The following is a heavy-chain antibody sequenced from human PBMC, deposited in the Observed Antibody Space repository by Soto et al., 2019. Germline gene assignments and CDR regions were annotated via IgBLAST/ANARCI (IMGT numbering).Heavy chain of an antibody. CDR1: GFTFSSYS. Sequence: PGGSLRLSCAASGFTFSSYSMNWVRQAPGKGLEWVSSISSSSSYIYYADSVKGRFTISRDNAKNSLYLQMNSLRAEDTAVYYCARGIIVGATSSSYFDYWGQGTLVTVS. CDR2: ISSSSSYI. CDR3: ARGIIVGATSSSYFDY. V-gene: IGHV3-21*01. J-gene: IGHJ4*02. D-gene: IGHD1-26*01.